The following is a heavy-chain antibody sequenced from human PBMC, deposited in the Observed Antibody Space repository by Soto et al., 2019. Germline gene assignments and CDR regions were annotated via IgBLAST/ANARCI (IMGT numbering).Heavy chain of an antibody. CDR2: ISGSGGST. CDR1: GFTFSSYA. CDR3: AKDVSSHSRGLIAY. Sequence: GGSLRLSCAASGFTFSSYAMSWVRQAPGKGLEWVSAISGSGGSTYYADSVKGRFTISRDNSKNTLYLQMNSLRAEDTAVYYCAKDVSSHSRGLIAYWGQGTLVTVSS. V-gene: IGHV3-23*01. D-gene: IGHD6-19*01. J-gene: IGHJ4*02.